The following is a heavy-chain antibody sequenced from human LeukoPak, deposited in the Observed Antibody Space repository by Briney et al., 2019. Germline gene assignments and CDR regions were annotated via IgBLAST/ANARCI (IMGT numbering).Heavy chain of an antibody. V-gene: IGHV4-34*01. CDR1: GGSFSGYY. CDR2: INHSGST. CDR3: ARDRYRGYDWSFDY. D-gene: IGHD5-12*01. J-gene: IGHJ4*02. Sequence: SETLSLTCAVYGGSFSGYYWSWIRQPPGKGLEWIGEINHSGSTNYNPSLKSRVTISVDTSKNQFSLKLRSVTAADTAVYYCARDRYRGYDWSFDYWGQGTLVTVSS.